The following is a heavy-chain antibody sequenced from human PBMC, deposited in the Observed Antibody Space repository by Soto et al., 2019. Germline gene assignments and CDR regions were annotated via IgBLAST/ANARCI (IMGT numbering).Heavy chain of an antibody. Sequence: SQTLSLTCAISGDSVSSNTAAWNWIRSSPSRGLEWLGRTYYRSNWRHDYAVSVKSRITVNPDTSKNHFSLQLNSVTPDDTAVYYCARGVAGSGFDLWGQGTMVTVSS. CDR2: TYYRSNWRH. D-gene: IGHD6-19*01. V-gene: IGHV6-1*01. CDR1: GDSVSSNTAA. J-gene: IGHJ4*02. CDR3: ARGVAGSGFDL.